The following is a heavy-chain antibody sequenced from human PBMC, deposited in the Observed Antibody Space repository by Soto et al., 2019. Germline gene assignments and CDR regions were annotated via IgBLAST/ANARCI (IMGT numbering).Heavy chain of an antibody. V-gene: IGHV4-59*01. J-gene: IGHJ5*02. Sequence: QVQLQESGPGLLKPSETLSLTCTVSGGSLSGYYWSWIRQPPGKGLEWIGYIYYDPTTTYTPSLTSRVEISLDVSKNQFSLDMTSVTAAETAVYYCARAHSPGSYYKAWSFDPRRQGPLVTISS. CDR1: GGSLSGYY. CDR2: IYYDPTT. CDR3: ARAHSPGSYYKAWSFDP. D-gene: IGHD3-10*01.